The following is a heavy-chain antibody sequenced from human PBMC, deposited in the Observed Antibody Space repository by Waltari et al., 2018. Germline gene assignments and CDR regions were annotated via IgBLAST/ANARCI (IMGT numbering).Heavy chain of an antibody. D-gene: IGHD2-2*01. Sequence: QVQLVQSGAEVKKPGSSVKVSCKASGGTFSRYAISWVRQAPGQGLEWMGRIIPIFGTANYAQKFQGRVTITADKSTSTAYMELSSLRSEDTAVYYCARDRDCSSTSCYYAFDIWGQGTMVTVSS. CDR2: IIPIFGTA. J-gene: IGHJ3*02. CDR1: GGTFSRYA. CDR3: ARDRDCSSTSCYYAFDI. V-gene: IGHV1-69*13.